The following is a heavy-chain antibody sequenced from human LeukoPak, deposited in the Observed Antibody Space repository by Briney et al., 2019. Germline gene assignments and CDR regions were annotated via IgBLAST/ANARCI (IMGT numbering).Heavy chain of an antibody. J-gene: IGHJ4*02. CDR1: GYTFTSYY. V-gene: IGHV1-46*01. Sequence: ASVKVSCKASGYTFTSYYMHWVRQAPGQGLEWMGIINPSGGSTNYAQKFRGRVTITADKSTRTAYMELSSLRSEDTAVYYCARENDSRDPPHLDNWGKGTLVTVSS. CDR3: ARENDSRDPPHLDN. CDR2: INPSGGST. D-gene: IGHD3-16*01.